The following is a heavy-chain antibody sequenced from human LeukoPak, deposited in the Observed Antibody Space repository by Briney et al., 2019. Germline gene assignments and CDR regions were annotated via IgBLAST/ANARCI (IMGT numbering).Heavy chain of an antibody. V-gene: IGHV3-23*01. Sequence: GGSLRLSCAASGFTFSSYAMSWVRQAPGKGLEWVSAISGSGGSTYYADSVKGRFTISRDNSKNTLYLQMNNLRAEDTAVYYCAKVSGSYFRYYYFDYWGQGTLVTVSS. CDR2: ISGSGGST. J-gene: IGHJ4*02. D-gene: IGHD1-26*01. CDR1: GFTFSSYA. CDR3: AKVSGSYFRYYYFDY.